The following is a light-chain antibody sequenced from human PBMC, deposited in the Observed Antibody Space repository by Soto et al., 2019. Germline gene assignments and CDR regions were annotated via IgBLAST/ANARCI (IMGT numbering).Light chain of an antibody. CDR1: NGDVGDYNY. CDR2: DVS. J-gene: IGLJ1*01. CDR3: SSYTSSSTLV. Sequence: HSALTQPSPLSGSPGQSITLSCTGTNGDVGDYNYVSWYQQHPGKAPKVMIYDVSNRPSGVSNRFSGSKSGNTASLTISGLQAEDEADYYCSSYTSSSTLVFGTGTKVTVL. V-gene: IGLV2-14*01.